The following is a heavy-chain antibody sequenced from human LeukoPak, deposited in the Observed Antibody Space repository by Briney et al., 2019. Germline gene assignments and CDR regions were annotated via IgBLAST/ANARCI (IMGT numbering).Heavy chain of an antibody. Sequence: GGSLRLSCAASGFTFDDYAMHWVRQAPGKGLEWVSGISWNSGSIGYADSVKGRFTISRDNAKNSLYLQMNSLRAEDTALYYCARDRGKQQLDDAFDIWGQGTMVTVSS. CDR1: GFTFDDYA. CDR2: ISWNSGSI. D-gene: IGHD6-13*01. J-gene: IGHJ3*02. CDR3: ARDRGKQQLDDAFDI. V-gene: IGHV3-9*01.